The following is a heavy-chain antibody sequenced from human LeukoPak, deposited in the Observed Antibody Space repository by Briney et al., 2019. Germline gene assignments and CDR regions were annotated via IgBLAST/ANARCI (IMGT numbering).Heavy chain of an antibody. D-gene: IGHD2-2*01. CDR1: GYTFTSYD. CDR3: ARGLVVPAAVDY. V-gene: IGHV1-8*01. J-gene: IGHJ4*02. CDR2: MNPNSGNT. Sequence: GASVKVSCKASGYTFTSYDINWVRQATGQGLEWMGWMNPNSGNTGYAQKFQGRVTMTRNTSISTAYMELSSLRSEDTAVYYCARGLVVPAAVDYWGQGTLVTVSS.